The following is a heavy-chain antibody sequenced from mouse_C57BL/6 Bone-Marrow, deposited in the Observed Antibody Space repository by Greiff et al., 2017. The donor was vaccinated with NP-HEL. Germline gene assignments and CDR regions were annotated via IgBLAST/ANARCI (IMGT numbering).Heavy chain of an antibody. J-gene: IGHJ3*01. CDR1: GYTFTDYY. V-gene: IGHV1-26*01. CDR3: APLCRFAY. D-gene: IGHD2-3*01. Sequence: EVQLQQSGPELVKPGASVKISCKASGYTFTDYYMNWVKQSHGKSLEWIGDINPNNGGTSYNQKFKGKATLTVDKSSSTAYMELRSLTSEDSAVYYCAPLCRFAYWGQGTLVTVSA. CDR2: INPNNGGT.